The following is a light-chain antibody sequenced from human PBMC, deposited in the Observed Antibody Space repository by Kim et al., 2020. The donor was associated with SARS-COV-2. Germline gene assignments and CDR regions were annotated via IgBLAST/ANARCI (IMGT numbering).Light chain of an antibody. CDR2: LKWDGSH. J-gene: IGLJ3*02. CDR1: SGHRKYP. V-gene: IGLV4-69*01. CDR3: QTWLTGPWV. Sequence: ATAEPHGNLNSGHRKYPVARHKQQEEKGRRCLMKLKWDGSHRKGDGIPDRCSGCSYGAERYLTISGRQSEDEADYYCQTWLTGPWVFGGGTQLTVL.